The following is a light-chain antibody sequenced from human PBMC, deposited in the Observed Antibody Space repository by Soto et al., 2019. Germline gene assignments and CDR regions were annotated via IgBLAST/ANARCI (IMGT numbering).Light chain of an antibody. V-gene: IGKV3-15*01. J-gene: IGKJ1*01. CDR1: QSVSSK. Sequence: EIVITHXXXPXXVXPXEGATLSCRASQSVSSKLAWYQQKPGQAPRLLIYGASTRATGIPARFSGSGSGTEFTLTISSLQSEDFAVYYCQQYNNWPQTFGQGTKVDI. CDR3: QQYNNWPQT. CDR2: GAS.